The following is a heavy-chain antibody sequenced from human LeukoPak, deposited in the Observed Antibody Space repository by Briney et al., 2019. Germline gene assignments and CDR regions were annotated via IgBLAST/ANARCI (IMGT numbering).Heavy chain of an antibody. V-gene: IGHV4-61*02. J-gene: IGHJ6*02. CDR1: GGPISSGSYY. D-gene: IGHD2-2*01. Sequence: SETLSLTCTVSGGPISSGSYYWSWIRQPAGKGLEWIGRIYTSGSTNYNPSLKSRVTISVDTSKNQFSLKLSSVTAADTAVYYCARLSTSDRPYYYYGMDVWGQGTTVTVSS. CDR2: IYTSGST. CDR3: ARLSTSDRPYYYYGMDV.